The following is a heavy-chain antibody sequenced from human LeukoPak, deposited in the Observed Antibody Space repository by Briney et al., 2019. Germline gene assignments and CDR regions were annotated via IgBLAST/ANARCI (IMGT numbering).Heavy chain of an antibody. Sequence: PGGSLRLSCAASGFTFSSYWMHWVRQAPGKGLVWVSRINTDGSSTSYADSVKGRFTISRDNAKNTLYLQMNSLRAEDTAVYYCARAGDFWSGYLNYWGQGTLVTVSS. D-gene: IGHD3-3*01. CDR1: GFTFSSYW. CDR2: INTDGSST. J-gene: IGHJ4*02. CDR3: ARAGDFWSGYLNY. V-gene: IGHV3-74*01.